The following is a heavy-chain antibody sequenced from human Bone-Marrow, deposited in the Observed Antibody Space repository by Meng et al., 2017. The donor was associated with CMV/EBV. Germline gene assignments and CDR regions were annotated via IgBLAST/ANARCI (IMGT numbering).Heavy chain of an antibody. V-gene: IGHV1-69*05. CDR3: AIIRGVTMVRGVHNWFDP. CDR1: TVSSYA. Sequence: TVSSYAISWVRQAPGQGLEWMGGIIPIFGTANYAQKFQGRVTITTDESTSTAYMELSSLRSEDTAVYYCAIIRGVTMVRGVHNWFDPWGQGTLVTVSS. D-gene: IGHD3-10*01. J-gene: IGHJ5*02. CDR2: IIPIFGTA.